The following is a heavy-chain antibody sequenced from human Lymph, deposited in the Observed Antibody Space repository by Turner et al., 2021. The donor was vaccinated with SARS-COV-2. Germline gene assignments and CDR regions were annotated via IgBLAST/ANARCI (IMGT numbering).Heavy chain of an antibody. CDR1: GFTFDDYA. CDR2: ISGDGGST. CDR3: AKEGLSGRRLQFVPYFAY. J-gene: IGHJ4*02. Sequence: EVQLVESGGGVVQHGGSLSLSCAASGFTFDDYAMHWFRQAPGKGLEWVSLISGDGGSTYYADSVKGRFTISRDDSKNSLYLQINSLRTEDTALYYCAKEGLSGRRLQFVPYFAYWGQGTLVSVSS. V-gene: IGHV3-43*02. D-gene: IGHD5-12*01.